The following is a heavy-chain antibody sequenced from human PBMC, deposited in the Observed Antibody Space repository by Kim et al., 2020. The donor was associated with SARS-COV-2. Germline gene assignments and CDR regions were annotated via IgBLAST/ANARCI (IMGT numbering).Heavy chain of an antibody. D-gene: IGHD3-22*01. V-gene: IGHV3-53*01. CDR3: ARGHYDSSGLGWFDP. CDR1: GFTVSSNY. Sequence: GGSLRLSCAASGFTVSSNYMSWVRQAPGKGLEWVSVIYSGGSTYYADSVKGRFTISRDNSKNTLYLQMNSLRAEDTAVYYCARGHYDSSGLGWFDPWGQGTLVTVSS. J-gene: IGHJ5*02. CDR2: IYSGGST.